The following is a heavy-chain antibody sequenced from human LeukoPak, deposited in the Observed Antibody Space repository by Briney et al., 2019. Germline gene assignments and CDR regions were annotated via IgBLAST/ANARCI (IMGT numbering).Heavy chain of an antibody. CDR1: GFTFDDYA. CDR3: ARDYYDSSGYCYEAAFDI. Sequence: GRSLRLSCAASGFTFDDYAMHWVRQAPGKGLEWVSGISWNSGSIGYADSVKGRFTISRDNAKNSLYLQMNSLRAEDMALYYCARDYYDSSGYCYEAAFDIWGQGTMVTVSS. CDR2: ISWNSGSI. D-gene: IGHD3-22*01. V-gene: IGHV3-9*03. J-gene: IGHJ3*02.